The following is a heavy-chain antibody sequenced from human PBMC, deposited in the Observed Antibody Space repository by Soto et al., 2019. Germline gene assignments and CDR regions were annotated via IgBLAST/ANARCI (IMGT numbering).Heavy chain of an antibody. J-gene: IGHJ4*02. Sequence: SETLSLTCTVSGGSIGTYYWSWIRQPPGKGLEWIGYIYYSGSTNYNPSFKSRVTISVDTSKNQFSLKLSSVTAADTAVYYCARTAYYYDSSGYSQGFNFDYWGQGTLVTVS. CDR1: GGSIGTYY. D-gene: IGHD3-22*01. CDR3: ARTAYYYDSSGYSQGFNFDY. CDR2: IYYSGST. V-gene: IGHV4-59*01.